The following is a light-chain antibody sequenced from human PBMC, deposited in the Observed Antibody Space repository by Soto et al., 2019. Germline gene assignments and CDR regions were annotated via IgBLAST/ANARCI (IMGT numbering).Light chain of an antibody. Sequence: QTVPTQPPPASGAPRQRGTICFSGNSSNIESNFVCWCQQFPGTAPKLLIYRNSQRPSGVPDRFSGSKSGTSASLAISGLRSEDEADYYCAAWDDSRGGVFGTGTKVTVL. J-gene: IGLJ1*01. CDR3: AAWDDSRGGV. CDR1: SSNIESNF. CDR2: RNS. V-gene: IGLV1-47*01.